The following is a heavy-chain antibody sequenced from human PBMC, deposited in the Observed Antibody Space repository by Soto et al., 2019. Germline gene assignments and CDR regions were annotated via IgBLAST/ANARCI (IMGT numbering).Heavy chain of an antibody. CDR2: IIPIFGKT. CDR3: VTSGYNYGTFDY. V-gene: IGHV1-69*01. CDR1: GGTFKNCA. D-gene: IGHD2-15*01. Sequence: QVELVQSGAEVRKPGSSVKVSCRGTGGTFKNCAISWVRQAPGQGLEWMGGIIPIFGKTDYAQTFHGRVTINGAESTYTAHMELRGLRSDDTALYYCVTSGYNYGTFDYWGRGLPVTVSS. J-gene: IGHJ4*01.